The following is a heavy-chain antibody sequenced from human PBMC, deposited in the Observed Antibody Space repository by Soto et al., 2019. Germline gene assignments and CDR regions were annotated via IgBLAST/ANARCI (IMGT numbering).Heavy chain of an antibody. CDR2: ISGSGGST. J-gene: IGHJ1*01. CDR3: ARGRPSIKSYYYSRGHGYLQH. CDR1: GFTFSSYA. D-gene: IGHD3-22*01. Sequence: PGGSLRLSCAASGFTFSSYAMSWVRQAPGKGLEWVSAISGSGGSTYYADSVKGRFTISRDNSKNTLYLQMNSLRAEDTAVYYCARGRPSIKSYYYSRGHGYLQHSSQGTAVTVSS. V-gene: IGHV3-23*01.